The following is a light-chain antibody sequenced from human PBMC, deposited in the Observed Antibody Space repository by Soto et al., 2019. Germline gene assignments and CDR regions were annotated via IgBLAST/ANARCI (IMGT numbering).Light chain of an antibody. J-gene: IGLJ1*01. CDR2: DVI. CDR1: SSDVGRYNF. Sequence: QSVLTQPRSVSGSPGQSVTISCTGTSSDVGRYNFVSWYQQHPDKAPKLMIYDVIKRPSGVPDRFSGSKPGNTASLTIYGLQAEDEADYHCCSYAGSYTHVFGTGTKVTVL. CDR3: CSYAGSYTHV. V-gene: IGLV2-11*01.